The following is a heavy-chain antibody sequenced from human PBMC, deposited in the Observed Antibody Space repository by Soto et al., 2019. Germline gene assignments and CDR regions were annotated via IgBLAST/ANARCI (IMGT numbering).Heavy chain of an antibody. CDR2: IYYSGST. CDR3: ARHALYSSSWVKTEYFQH. J-gene: IGHJ1*01. CDR1: GGSISSSSYY. D-gene: IGHD6-13*01. Sequence: SETLSLTCTVSGGSISSSSYYWGWIRQPPGKGLEWIGSIYYSGSTYYNPSLKSRVTISVDTSKNQFSLKLSSVTAADTAVYYCARHALYSSSWVKTEYFQHWGQGTLVTVSS. V-gene: IGHV4-39*01.